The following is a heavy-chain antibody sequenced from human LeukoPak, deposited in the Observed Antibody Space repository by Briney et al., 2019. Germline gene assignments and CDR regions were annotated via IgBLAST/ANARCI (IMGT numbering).Heavy chain of an antibody. CDR3: ARDSGLSGTYSLDY. V-gene: IGHV3-30-3*01. J-gene: IGHJ4*02. Sequence: GGSLRLSCAASGFTFSSYAMHWVRQAPGKGLEWVAVISYDGSNKYYADSVKGRFTISRGNSKNTLYLQMNSLRAEDTAVFYCARDSGLSGTYSLDYWGQGTLVTVSS. CDR2: ISYDGSNK. CDR1: GFTFSSYA. D-gene: IGHD1-26*01.